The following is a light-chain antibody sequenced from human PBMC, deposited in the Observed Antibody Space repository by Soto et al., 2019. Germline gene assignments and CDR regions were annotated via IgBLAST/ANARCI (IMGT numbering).Light chain of an antibody. CDR1: SSDVGGYNY. V-gene: IGLV2-8*01. CDR2: EVS. Sequence: QSVLTQPPSASGSPGQSVTISCTGTSSDVGGYNYVSWYQLHPGKAPKLMIYEVSKRPSGVPDRFSGSKSGNTASLTVSGLQAEDEADYYCSSYAGSNIYVFGTGTKVTVL. J-gene: IGLJ1*01. CDR3: SSYAGSNIYV.